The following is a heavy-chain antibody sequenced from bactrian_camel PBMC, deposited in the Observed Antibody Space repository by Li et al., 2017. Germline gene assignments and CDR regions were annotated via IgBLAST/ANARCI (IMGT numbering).Heavy chain of an antibody. Sequence: HVQLVESGGGVVQAGGSLRLSCTHSGYTSSRHCMGWFRRAPWKEREGVAAIDSDGNTSYADSVKGRFTISQDNAKNTLYLQMNNLKPEDTAMYYCAGTRFLLLSANRLRPSQYTYWGPGTQVTVS. D-gene: IGHD3*01. V-gene: IGHV3S57*01. CDR1: GYTSSRHC. J-gene: IGHJ4*01. CDR3: AGTRFLLLSANRLRPSQYTY. CDR2: IDSDGNT.